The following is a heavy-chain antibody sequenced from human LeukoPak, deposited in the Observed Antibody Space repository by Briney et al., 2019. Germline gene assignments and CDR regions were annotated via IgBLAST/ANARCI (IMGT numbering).Heavy chain of an antibody. J-gene: IGHJ6*02. D-gene: IGHD2-2*02. CDR2: ISGSGGST. V-gene: IGHV3-23*01. Sequence: GGSLRLSCAASGFTFSSYAMSWVRQAPGKGLEWVSAISGSGGSTYYADSVKGRFTISRDNSKNTLYLQMNSLRAEDTAVYYCAKAGIYCSSTSCYTRNKAYYYYYYYGMDVWGQGTTVTVSS. CDR3: AKAGIYCSSTSCYTRNKAYYYYYYYGMDV. CDR1: GFTFSSYA.